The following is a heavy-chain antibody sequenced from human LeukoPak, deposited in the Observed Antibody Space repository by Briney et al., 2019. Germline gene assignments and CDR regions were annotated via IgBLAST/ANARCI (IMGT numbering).Heavy chain of an antibody. CDR3: TADLPPPRGYDYPFDY. CDR2: IQSKTDGETT. CDR1: GFTFANAW. V-gene: IGHV3-15*01. Sequence: GGSLRFSCAASGFTFANAWMSWVRQAPGKGLECVGRIQSKTDGETTDYAAPVKGRFTISRDDSKNMLYLQMNSLTSEDTAVYYCTADLPPPRGYDYPFDYWGQGSLVTVSS. J-gene: IGHJ4*02. D-gene: IGHD5-12*01.